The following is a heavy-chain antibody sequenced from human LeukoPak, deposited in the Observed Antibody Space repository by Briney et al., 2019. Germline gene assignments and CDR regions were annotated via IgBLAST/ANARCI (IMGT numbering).Heavy chain of an antibody. CDR2: INPSIGST. CDR1: GYTFTNYY. J-gene: IGHJ4*02. CDR3: ARGGPADGTVNIFDY. V-gene: IGHV1-46*01. Sequence: ASVKVSCKASGYTFTNYYIHWVRQAPGQGLEWMGVINPSIGSTVYAQNFQGRLTLSRDTSTSTVYVDLSSVRSEDTAVYYCARGGPADGTVNIFDYCGQGTLVTVSS. D-gene: IGHD4-17*01.